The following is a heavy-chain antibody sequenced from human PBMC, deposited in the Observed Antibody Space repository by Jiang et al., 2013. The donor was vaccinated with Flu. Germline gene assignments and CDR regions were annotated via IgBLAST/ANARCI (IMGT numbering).Heavy chain of an antibody. CDR3: AGGPGWLTEY. V-gene: IGHV4-59*11. D-gene: IGHD3-22*01. CDR1: GGSISTHY. Sequence: VQLVESGPGLVKPSETLSLTCTVSGGSISTHYWSWIRQPPREGTGVDWVYLLQWEHQLQPLLKSRVTISLDTSKNQFSLKMNSVTAADTAIYYCAGGPGWLTEYWGQGTLVTVSS. J-gene: IGHJ4*02. CDR2: LLQWEH.